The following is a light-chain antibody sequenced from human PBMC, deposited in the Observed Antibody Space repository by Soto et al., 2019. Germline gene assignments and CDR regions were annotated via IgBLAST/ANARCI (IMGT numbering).Light chain of an antibody. V-gene: IGKV3-20*01. CDR3: QQYGSSTGFT. CDR2: GAS. CDR1: QSVSSTY. J-gene: IGKJ3*01. Sequence: EIVLTQSPDTLSLSPGERATLSCRASQSVSSTYLAWYQQKPGQAPRLLIYGASSRATGVPDRFSGSGSGTDFTLTISRLEPEDFAMYYCQQYGSSTGFTFGPGTKVDIK.